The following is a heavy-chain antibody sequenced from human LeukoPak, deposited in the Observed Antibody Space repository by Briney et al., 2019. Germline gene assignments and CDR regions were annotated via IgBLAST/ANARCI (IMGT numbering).Heavy chain of an antibody. CDR3: VGSYSSGPSNDY. D-gene: IGHD6-19*01. V-gene: IGHV1-2*02. CDR2: INPNSGGT. J-gene: IGHJ4*02. Sequence: ASVKVSCKASGYTFTGYYMHWVRQAPGQGLEWMGWINPNSGGTNYAQKFQGRVTMTRDTSISTAYMELSRLRSDDTAVYYCVGSYSSGPSNDYWGQGTPVTVSS. CDR1: GYTFTGYY.